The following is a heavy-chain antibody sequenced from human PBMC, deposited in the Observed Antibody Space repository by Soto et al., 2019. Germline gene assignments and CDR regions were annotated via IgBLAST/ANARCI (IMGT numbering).Heavy chain of an antibody. D-gene: IGHD3-22*01. CDR2: IYYSGST. CDR1: GGCMSGGGYH. Sequence: TRSLTLNVSGGCMSGGGYHWSWIRQHPGKGLEWIGYIYYSGSTYYNPSLKSRVTISVDTSKNQFSLKLSSVTAEDTAVYYCARESRVGSGYYYYYYGMDDWGQGTTVTVSS. J-gene: IGHJ6*02. V-gene: IGHV4-31*02. CDR3: ARESRVGSGYYYYYYGMDD.